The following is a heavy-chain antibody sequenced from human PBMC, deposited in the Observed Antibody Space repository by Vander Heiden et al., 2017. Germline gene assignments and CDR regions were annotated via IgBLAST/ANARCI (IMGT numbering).Heavy chain of an antibody. CDR3: ARGTTLYDFWSGYYHS. J-gene: IGHJ4*02. V-gene: IGHV1-2*02. CDR2: INPNSGGN. D-gene: IGHD3-3*01. Sequence: QVQRGQSGAEVQKPVASGKGSCKASGDTFTGYHMHWVRQAPGQGLEWMGWINPNSGGNNYAQKLQGRVTMTRDTSISTAYLELSRLRSADTAVYYCARGTTLYDFWSGYYHSWGQGTQVTVSS. CDR1: GDTFTGYH.